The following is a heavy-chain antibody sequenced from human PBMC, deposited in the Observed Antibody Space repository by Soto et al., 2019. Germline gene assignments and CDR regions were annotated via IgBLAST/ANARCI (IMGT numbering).Heavy chain of an antibody. V-gene: IGHV2-5*02. CDR2: IYWDDDK. D-gene: IGHD6-19*01. CDR1: GFSLSSTRVA. Sequence: QITLKESGPTLVKPTQTLTLTCTFSGFSLSSTRVAVGWIRQPPGKALEWLALIYWDDDKRNSPFLKSRPTITKYTSKNHVVLTMTNMDPVDTATYYCAHSVVAGLVYYFDYWGQGTLVTVSS. CDR3: AHSVVAGLVYYFDY. J-gene: IGHJ4*02.